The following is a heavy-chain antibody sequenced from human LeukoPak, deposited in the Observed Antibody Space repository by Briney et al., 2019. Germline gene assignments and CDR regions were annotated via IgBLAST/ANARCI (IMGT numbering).Heavy chain of an antibody. CDR3: AVGVGWLIDY. CDR2: INQDGSVK. V-gene: IGHV3-7*01. J-gene: IGHJ4*02. CDR1: GFTFSNFG. Sequence: GGSLRLSCAASGFTFSNFGMHWVRQAPGKGLEWVANINQDGSVKYSVDSVKGRFTISSDNAKTSAYLQMNSLRAEDTAVYYCAVGVGWLIDYWGQGIQVTVS. D-gene: IGHD3-9*01.